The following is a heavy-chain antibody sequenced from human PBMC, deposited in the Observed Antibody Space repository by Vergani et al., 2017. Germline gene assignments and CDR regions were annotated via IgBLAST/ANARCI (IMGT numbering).Heavy chain of an antibody. Sequence: QVKLQEPGPGLVKPPETLPPTSTAPAASAISYYWSWFGQPPGKGLQWLGYVSFRGDTLYDPPVKGRMTISLNTSSNQFSLYLTSVTAADTAVYYCARSRIYYGAGSPDYWGQGTLVTVSS. V-gene: IGHV4-59*02. CDR1: AASAISYY. D-gene: IGHD3-10*01. J-gene: IGHJ4*02. CDR2: VSFRGDT. CDR3: ARSRIYYGAGSPDY.